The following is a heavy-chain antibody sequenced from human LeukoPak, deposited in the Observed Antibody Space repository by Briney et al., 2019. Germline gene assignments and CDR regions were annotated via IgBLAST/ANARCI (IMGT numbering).Heavy chain of an antibody. CDR1: GGSISSGDYY. CDR3: ARVPGGGRFLEGLGFDY. V-gene: IGHV4-30-4*08. CDR2: IYYSGST. J-gene: IGHJ4*02. D-gene: IGHD3-3*01. Sequence: SQTLSLTCTVSGGSISSGDYYWSWIRQPPGKGLEWIGYIYYSGSTYYNPSLKSRVTISVDTSKNQFSLKLSSVTAADTAVYYCARVPGGGRFLEGLGFDYWGQGTLVTVSS.